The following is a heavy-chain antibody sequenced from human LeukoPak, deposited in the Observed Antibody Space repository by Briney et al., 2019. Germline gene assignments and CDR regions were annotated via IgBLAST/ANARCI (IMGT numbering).Heavy chain of an antibody. CDR2: IYYSGST. J-gene: IGHJ4*02. Sequence: SETLSLTCTVSGGSISSYYWSWIRQPPGKGLEWIGYIYYSGSTNYNPSLKSRVTISVDTSKNQFSLKLSSVTAADTAVYYCARVHTIRYFDWLSLDYWGQGTLVTVSS. V-gene: IGHV4-59*08. D-gene: IGHD3-9*01. CDR1: GGSISSYY. CDR3: ARVHTIRYFDWLSLDY.